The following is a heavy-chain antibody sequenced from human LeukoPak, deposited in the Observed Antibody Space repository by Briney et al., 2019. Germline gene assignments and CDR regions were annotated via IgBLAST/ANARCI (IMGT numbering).Heavy chain of an antibody. V-gene: IGHV3-74*01. CDR1: GFTFSNYW. CDR3: AELGITMIGGV. D-gene: IGHD3-10*02. J-gene: IGHJ6*04. CDR2: INSDGSST. Sequence: GGSLRLSCAASGFTFSNYWMHWVRKAPGKGLVWVSRINSDGSSTNYADSVKGRFTISRDNAKNSLYLQMDSLRAEDTAVYYCAELGITMIGGVWGKGTTVTISS.